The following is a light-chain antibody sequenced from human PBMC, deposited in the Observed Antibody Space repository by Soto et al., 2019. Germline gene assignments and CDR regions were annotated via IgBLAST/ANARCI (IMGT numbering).Light chain of an antibody. V-gene: IGLV2-14*01. CDR2: DVN. J-gene: IGLJ2*01. Sequence: QSALTPPASVSGSPGQSITLSCTGTRSDIGGYDYVSWYQRHPGKAPKLIIYDVNNRPSGVSNRFSGSKSGNTASLTISGLQAEDEADYYCTSYASGSSHVVFGGGTKLTVL. CDR1: RSDIGGYDY. CDR3: TSYASGSSHVV.